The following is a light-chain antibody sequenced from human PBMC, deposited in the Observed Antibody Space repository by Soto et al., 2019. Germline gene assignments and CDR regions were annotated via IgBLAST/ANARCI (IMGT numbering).Light chain of an antibody. V-gene: IGKV1-39*01. CDR3: QQYHIWPSWT. CDR2: AAS. CDR1: QTFSSY. J-gene: IGKJ1*01. Sequence: DIQMTQSPSSLSASVGDRVSITCRASQTFSSYLNWYQQKPGKAPKLLIYAASILQSGVPSRFSGSGSGTDFTLTISSLQSEDFAVYFCQQYHIWPSWTFGQGTKVDIK.